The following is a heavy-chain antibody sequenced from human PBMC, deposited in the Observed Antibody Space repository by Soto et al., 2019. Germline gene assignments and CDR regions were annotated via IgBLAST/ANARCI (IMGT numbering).Heavy chain of an antibody. V-gene: IGHV4-30-2*01. CDR1: GGSISSGDFY. D-gene: IGHD2-2*01. CDR3: ARVPDY. Sequence: PSETLSLTCTVSGGSISSGDFYWSWIRQPPGKALEWIGYMYHSGSTYYNPSLKNQVTISIDRSKNQFSLKLSSVTAADTAVYYCARVPDYWGQGILVTVSS. CDR2: MYHSGST. J-gene: IGHJ4*02.